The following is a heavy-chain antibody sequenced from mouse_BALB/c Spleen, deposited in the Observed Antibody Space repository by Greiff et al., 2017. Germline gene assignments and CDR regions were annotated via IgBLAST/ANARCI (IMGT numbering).Heavy chain of an antibody. D-gene: IGHD2-10*02. J-gene: IGHJ3*01. CDR2: ISNLAYSI. Sequence: EVKLEESGGGLVQPGGSRKLSCAASGFTFSDYGMAWVRQAPGKGPEWVAFISNLAYSIYYADTVTGRFTISRENAKNTLYLEMSSLRSEDTAMYYCARDSARYGNYGWFAYWGQGTLVTVSA. V-gene: IGHV5-15*02. CDR1: GFTFSDYG. CDR3: ARDSARYGNYGWFAY.